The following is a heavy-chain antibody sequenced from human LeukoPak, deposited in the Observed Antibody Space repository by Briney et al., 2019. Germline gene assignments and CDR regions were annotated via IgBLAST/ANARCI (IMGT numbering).Heavy chain of an antibody. D-gene: IGHD5-18*01. V-gene: IGHV4-59*01. J-gene: IGHJ4*02. CDR2: IYYSGST. CDR1: GGSISSYY. Sequence: SETLSLTCTVSGGSISSYYWSWIRQPPGKGLEWLGYIYYSGSTNYNPSLKSRVTISVDTSKNQFSLKLSSVTAADTAVYYCARVLTGGYSYGYFDYWGQGTLVTVSS. CDR3: ARVLTGGYSYGYFDY.